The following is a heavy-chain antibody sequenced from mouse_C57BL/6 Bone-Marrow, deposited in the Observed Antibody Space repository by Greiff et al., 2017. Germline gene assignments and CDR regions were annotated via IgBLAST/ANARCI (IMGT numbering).Heavy chain of an antibody. J-gene: IGHJ2*01. CDR1: GYSITSGYY. Sequence: EVKLMESGPGLVKPSQSLSLTCSVTGYSITSGYYWNWIRQFPGNKLEWMGYISYDGSNNYNPSLKNRISITRDTSKNQFFLKLNTVTTEDTATYYCARITTVVTHYFDYWGQGTTLTVSS. V-gene: IGHV3-6*01. CDR2: ISYDGSN. CDR3: ARITTVVTHYFDY. D-gene: IGHD1-1*01.